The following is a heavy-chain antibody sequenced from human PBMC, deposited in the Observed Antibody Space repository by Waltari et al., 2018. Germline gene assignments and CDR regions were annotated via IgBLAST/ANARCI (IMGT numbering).Heavy chain of an antibody. V-gene: IGHV4-34*01. CDR3: VRLEDCSGPGGNCYSGDSFALDV. CDR2: INHAGNT. D-gene: IGHD2-15*01. J-gene: IGHJ6*02. Sequence: QVQLQQWGAGLLQPSETLSLTCAVYGGSFSGYYWGWVRQPPGKGLAWIGEINHAGNTNSNPSLRSRIILSVDAPRSQFSLNVSSVTAADTAVYYCVRLEDCSGPGGNCYSGDSFALDVWGQGTTVTVSS. CDR1: GGSFSGYY.